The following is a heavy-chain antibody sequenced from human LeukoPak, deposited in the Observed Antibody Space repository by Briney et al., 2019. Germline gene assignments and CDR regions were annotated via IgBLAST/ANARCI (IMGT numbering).Heavy chain of an antibody. CDR1: GFTFSSYA. CDR2: ISYDGSNK. V-gene: IGHV3-30*04. CDR3: GRETGGDNYYYYGMDV. D-gene: IGHD1-26*01. J-gene: IGHJ6*04. Sequence: GGSLRLSCAASGFTFSSYAMHWVRQAPGKGLEWVAVISYDGSNKYYADSVKGRFTISRDNSKNTLYLQMNSLRAEDTAVYYCGRETGGDNYYYYGMDVWGKGATVTVSS.